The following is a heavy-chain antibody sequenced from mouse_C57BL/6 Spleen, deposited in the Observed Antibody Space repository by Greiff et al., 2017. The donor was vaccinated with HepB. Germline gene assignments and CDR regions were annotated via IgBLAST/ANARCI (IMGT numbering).Heavy chain of an antibody. J-gene: IGHJ4*01. V-gene: IGHV1-19*01. CDR3: AVSIYDGYYGAMDY. D-gene: IGHD2-3*01. CDR2: INPYNGGT. Sequence: VQLQQSGPVLVKPGASVKMSCKASGYTFTDYYMNWVKQSHGKSLEWIGVINPYNGGTSYNQKFKGKATLTVDKSSSTAYMELNSLTSEDSAVYYCAVSIYDGYYGAMDYWGQGTSVTVSS. CDR1: GYTFTDYY.